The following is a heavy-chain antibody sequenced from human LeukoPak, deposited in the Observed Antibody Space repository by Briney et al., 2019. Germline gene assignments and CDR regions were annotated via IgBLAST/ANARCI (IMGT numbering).Heavy chain of an antibody. J-gene: IGHJ6*03. CDR1: GGSFSGYY. D-gene: IGHD2-2*01. V-gene: IGHV4-34*01. Sequence: SETLSLTCAVYGGSFSGYYWSWIRQPPGKGLGWIGEINHGGSANYNPSLKSRVTISVDTSKNQFSLKLSSVTAADTAVYYCARDRRGYCSSTSCQGSYMDVWGKGTTVTVSS. CDR3: ARDRRGYCSSTSCQGSYMDV. CDR2: INHGGSA.